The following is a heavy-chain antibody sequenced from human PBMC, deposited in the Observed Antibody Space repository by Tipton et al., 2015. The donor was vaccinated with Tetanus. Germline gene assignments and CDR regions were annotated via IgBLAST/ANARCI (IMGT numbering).Heavy chain of an antibody. J-gene: IGHJ5*02. Sequence: SLRLSCAASGFTFNGYGMHWVRQAPGKGLEWLALVWYDGRKQYYADSVKGRFTISRDNSKNTVYLQMNSLRDGDTAVYYCARERSLGGVGPGDAWGEGTLGPLSS. D-gene: IGHD2-2*01. CDR1: GFTFNGYG. CDR3: ARERSLGGVGPGDA. V-gene: IGHV3-33*01. CDR2: VWYDGRKQ.